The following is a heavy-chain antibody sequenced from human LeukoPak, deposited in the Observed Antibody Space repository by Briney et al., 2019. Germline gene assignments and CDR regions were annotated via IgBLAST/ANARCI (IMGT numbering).Heavy chain of an antibody. CDR2: IHTSGST. Sequence: SETLSLTCTVSGGSISSYYWSWIRQPAGKGLEWIGRIHTSGSTNYNPSLKSRVTMSVDTSKSQFSLKLSSVTAADTAVYYCARDPPCPEGSCYSGAPFDIWGQGTMVTVSS. J-gene: IGHJ3*02. D-gene: IGHD2-15*01. CDR1: GGSISSYY. CDR3: ARDPPCPEGSCYSGAPFDI. V-gene: IGHV4-4*07.